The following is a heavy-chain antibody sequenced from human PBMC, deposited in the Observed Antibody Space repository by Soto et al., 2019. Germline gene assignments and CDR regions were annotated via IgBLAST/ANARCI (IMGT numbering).Heavy chain of an antibody. CDR3: AREATGNGMDV. CDR2: ISGSSTYA. V-gene: IGHV3-11*06. D-gene: IGHD6-13*01. Sequence: QGQLVESGGGLVKPGGSLRLSCAASGLTFSDYYMSWIRQAPGEGLEWVSYISGSSTYADYADSVKGRFTISRDNARNSRYLQMNSLRAEDTAVYYCAREATGNGMDVWGQGTKVTVSS. J-gene: IGHJ6*02. CDR1: GLTFSDYY.